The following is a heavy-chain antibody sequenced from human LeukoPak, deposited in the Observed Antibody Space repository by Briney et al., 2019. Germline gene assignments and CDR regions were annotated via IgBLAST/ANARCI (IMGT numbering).Heavy chain of an antibody. CDR2: IKSKTDDGTT. V-gene: IGHV3-15*01. D-gene: IGHD2-15*01. Sequence: GGSLRLSCAASGFSFSNAWMSWVRQAPGKGLEWVGRIKSKTDDGTTDYAAPVKGRFIISRDDSINTLYLQVNSLKTEDTAVYYCATGIQVVSSTKLFDNWGQGTLVTVSS. J-gene: IGHJ4*02. CDR1: GFSFSNAW. CDR3: ATGIQVVSSTKLFDN.